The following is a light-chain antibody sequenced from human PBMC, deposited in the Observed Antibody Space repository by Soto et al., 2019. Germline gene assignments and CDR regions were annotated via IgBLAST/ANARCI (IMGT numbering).Light chain of an antibody. CDR3: QQYYSSPRT. V-gene: IGKV4-1*01. Sequence: DIMMAQSPDSLAVSLGGRSTINSKSIQRVLSSSNKTSYLACYQQKPGQAPKLLIHSASTRESGVPDRFSGSGSGTDFTLTISSLQAEDVAVYYCQQYYSSPRTFGQGTKVEIK. J-gene: IGKJ1*01. CDR2: SAS. CDR1: QRVLSSSNKTSY.